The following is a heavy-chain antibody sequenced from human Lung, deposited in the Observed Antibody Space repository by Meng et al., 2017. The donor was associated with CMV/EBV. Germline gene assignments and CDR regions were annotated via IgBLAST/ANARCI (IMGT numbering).Heavy chain of an antibody. D-gene: IGHD6-13*01. Sequence: ASXXVSCKASGYTFTSYDINWVRQATGQGLEWMGWMNPNSGNTGYAQKFQGRVTITRNTSISTAYMELSSLRSEDTAVYYCAVGSSSYFDYWGQGTLVTVSS. CDR2: MNPNSGNT. J-gene: IGHJ4*02. V-gene: IGHV1-8*03. CDR3: AVGSSSYFDY. CDR1: GYTFTSYD.